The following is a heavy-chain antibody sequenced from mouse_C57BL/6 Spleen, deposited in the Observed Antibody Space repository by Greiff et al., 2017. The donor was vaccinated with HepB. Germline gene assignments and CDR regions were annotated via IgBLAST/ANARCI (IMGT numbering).Heavy chain of an antibody. V-gene: IGHV1-55*01. D-gene: IGHD2-4*01. Sequence: QVQLQQPGAELVKPGASVKMSCKASGYTFTSYWITWVKQRPGQGLEWIGDIYPGSGSTNYNEKFKSKATLTVDTSSSTAYMQLCSLTSEDSAVYYCAREGLYDYDGTWFAYWGQGTLVTVSA. J-gene: IGHJ3*01. CDR1: GYTFTSYW. CDR3: AREGLYDYDGTWFAY. CDR2: IYPGSGST.